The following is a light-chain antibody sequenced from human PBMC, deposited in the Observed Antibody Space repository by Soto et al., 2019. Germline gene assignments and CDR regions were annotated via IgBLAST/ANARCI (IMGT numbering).Light chain of an antibody. CDR2: DDD. V-gene: IGLV3-21*02. CDR3: QVWDSSVLHHV. Sequence: SYELTQSPSVSVAPGQTARITCGGNNIGSKNVHWFQQRPGQAPVLVVFDDDDRPSGIPDRFSGSNSGNTATLTISRVEAGDEADYYCQVWDSSVLHHVLGTGTKVTVL. CDR1: NIGSKN. J-gene: IGLJ1*01.